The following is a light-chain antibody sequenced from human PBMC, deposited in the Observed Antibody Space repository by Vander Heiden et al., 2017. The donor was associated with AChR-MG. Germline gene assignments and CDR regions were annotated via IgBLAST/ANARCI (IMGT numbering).Light chain of an antibody. V-gene: IGLV6-57*04. Sequence: NFMLTQPHSVSESPGKTVTIPCTRSSGSIASNYVQWYQQRPGSAPTTVIFEDNQRPSGVPDRFSGSIDSSSNSASLTISGLKTEDEADYYCQSYDSSNPDMVFGGGTKLTGL. CDR1: SGSIASNY. CDR2: EDN. CDR3: QSYDSSNPDMV. J-gene: IGLJ2*01.